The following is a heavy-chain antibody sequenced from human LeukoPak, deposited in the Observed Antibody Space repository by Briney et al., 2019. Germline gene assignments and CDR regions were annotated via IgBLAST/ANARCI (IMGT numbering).Heavy chain of an antibody. CDR1: GDSMSTSDYY. CDR3: ARHAYYITMVRGYSLDY. CDR2: LYYTGST. J-gene: IGHJ4*02. V-gene: IGHV4-39*01. Sequence: SETLSLTCSVSGDSMSTSDYYWAWIRQPPGKGLEWIGSLYYTGSTYYNPSLESRVTISVDTSKNRFSLSLNSVTAADTAVYYCARHAYYITMVRGYSLDYWGQGTLVTVSS. D-gene: IGHD3-10*01.